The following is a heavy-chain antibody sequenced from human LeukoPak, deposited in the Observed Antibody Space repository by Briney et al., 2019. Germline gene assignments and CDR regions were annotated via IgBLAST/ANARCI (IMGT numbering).Heavy chain of an antibody. Sequence: GGSLRLSCAASGFTFSSYAMHWVRQAPGKGLEWVAMISHDGRNKFYADSVKGRITISRDNSNNTLYVQVNSLSAEDSGVYYCAKYNNAYSGTSGMDVWGQGTTVTVSS. CDR3: AKYNNAYSGTSGMDV. D-gene: IGHD1-26*01. V-gene: IGHV3-30*18. J-gene: IGHJ6*02. CDR2: ISHDGRNK. CDR1: GFTFSSYA.